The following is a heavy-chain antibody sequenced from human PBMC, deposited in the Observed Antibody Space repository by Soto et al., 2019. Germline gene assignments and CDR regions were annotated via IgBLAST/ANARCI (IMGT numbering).Heavy chain of an antibody. CDR3: ETCYGYNYGYYFDY. J-gene: IGHJ4*02. Sequence: SGGSLRLSCAASGFTFSSYAMTWVRQAPGKGLECVSGISGSGGSTYYADSVKGRFTISRDNSKNTLYLQMNSLRAEETAVYYCETCYGYNYGYYFDYWGQGTLVTVSS. V-gene: IGHV3-23*01. CDR1: GFTFSSYA. CDR2: ISGSGGST. D-gene: IGHD5-18*01.